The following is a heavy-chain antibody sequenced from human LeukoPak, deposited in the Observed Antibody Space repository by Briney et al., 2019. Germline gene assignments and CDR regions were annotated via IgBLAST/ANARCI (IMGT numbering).Heavy chain of an antibody. V-gene: IGHV3-21*01. Sequence: GGSLRLSCAASGFTFSSYEMNWVRQAPGKGLEWVSSISSSSSYIYYADSVKGRFTISRDNAKNSLYLQMNSLRAEDTAVYYCARDPGLAEWELQPRGDYWGQGTLVTVSS. J-gene: IGHJ4*02. D-gene: IGHD1-26*01. CDR1: GFTFSSYE. CDR2: ISSSSSYI. CDR3: ARDPGLAEWELQPRGDY.